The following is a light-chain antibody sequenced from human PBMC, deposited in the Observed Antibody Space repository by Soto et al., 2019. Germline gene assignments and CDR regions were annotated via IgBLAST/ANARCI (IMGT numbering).Light chain of an antibody. CDR2: DAS. CDR1: QDISNY. V-gene: IGKV1-33*01. Sequence: DIQMTQSPSSLSASVGDRVTITCQASQDISNYLTWYQQKPGKAPKLLTYDASNLETGVPSRFSGSGSGTDLTFTISNLQPEDIATYYCEQYDNLPITFGQGTRLEIK. CDR3: EQYDNLPIT. J-gene: IGKJ5*01.